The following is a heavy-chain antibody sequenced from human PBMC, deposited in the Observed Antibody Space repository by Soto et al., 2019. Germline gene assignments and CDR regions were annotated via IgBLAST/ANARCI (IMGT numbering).Heavy chain of an antibody. J-gene: IGHJ4*02. Sequence: PSETLSLTCTVSGGSISSGGYYWSWIRQPPGKGLDWIGYIYYSGSTYYNPSLKSRVTISVDTSKNQFSLKLSSVTAADTAVYYCARGITGTFDYWGQGTMVTVSS. CDR3: ARGITGTFDY. CDR1: GGSISSGGYY. D-gene: IGHD1-7*01. CDR2: IYYSGST. V-gene: IGHV4-30-4*01.